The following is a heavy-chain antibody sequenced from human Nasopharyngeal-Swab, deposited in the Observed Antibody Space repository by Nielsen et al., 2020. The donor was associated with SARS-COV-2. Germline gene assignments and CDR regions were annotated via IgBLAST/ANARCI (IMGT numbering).Heavy chain of an antibody. CDR2: IRQDAHEQ. CDR1: GFPFRNHY. Sequence: GESLKISCAASGFPFRNHYMTWLRQPPGKGLEWVANIRQDAHEQFYVDSVKGRFTISRDNAKNSVFLQMNSLRSEDTAVYFCARESVVTGMDDAPDLWGRGTMVTVSS. V-gene: IGHV3-7*04. CDR3: ARESVVTGMDDAPDL. J-gene: IGHJ3*01. D-gene: IGHD2-21*02.